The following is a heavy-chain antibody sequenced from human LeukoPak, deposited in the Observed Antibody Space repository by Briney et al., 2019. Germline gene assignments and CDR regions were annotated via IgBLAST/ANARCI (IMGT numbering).Heavy chain of an antibody. D-gene: IGHD2-2*01. CDR2: ISYDGSNK. CDR1: GFTFSSYA. J-gene: IGHJ4*02. Sequence: LSGGSLRLSCAASGFTFSSYAMHWVRQAPGKGLEWVAVISYDGSNKYYADSVKGRFTISRDNSKNTLYLQMNSLRAEDTAVYYCAKDIVVVPAAMQADYWGQGTLVTVSS. V-gene: IGHV3-30-3*01. CDR3: AKDIVVVPAAMQADY.